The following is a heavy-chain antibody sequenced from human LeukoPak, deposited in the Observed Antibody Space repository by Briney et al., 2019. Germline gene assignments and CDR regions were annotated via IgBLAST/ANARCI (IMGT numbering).Heavy chain of an antibody. CDR3: ARDLGDGYSDY. D-gene: IGHD5-24*01. V-gene: IGHV4-59*01. Sequence: PSETLSLTCTVSGGSISSYYWSWIWQPPGKGLEWIGYIYYSGSTNYNPSLKSRVTISVDTSKNQFSLKLSSVTTADTAVYYCARDLGDGYSDYWGQGTLVTVSS. CDR1: GGSISSYY. CDR2: IYYSGST. J-gene: IGHJ4*02.